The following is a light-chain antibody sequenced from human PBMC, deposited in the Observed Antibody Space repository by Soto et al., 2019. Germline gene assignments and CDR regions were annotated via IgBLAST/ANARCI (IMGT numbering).Light chain of an antibody. J-gene: IGKJ1*01. V-gene: IGKV3-20*01. Sequence: ESVFTQSPGTLSLSPGERATLSCRASQSVSNNYLAWYQQKPGQAPRLLIYGASNRATGIPDRFSGSGSGTDFTLTISRLEPEDFAVYYCQQYGSSGTFGQGTKVDI. CDR3: QQYGSSGT. CDR2: GAS. CDR1: QSVSNNY.